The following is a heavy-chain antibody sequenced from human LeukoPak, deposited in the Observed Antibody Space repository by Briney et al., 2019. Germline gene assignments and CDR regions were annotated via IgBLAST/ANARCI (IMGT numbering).Heavy chain of an antibody. D-gene: IGHD3-10*01. CDR1: GGSISSGGYS. J-gene: IGHJ5*02. Sequence: SETLSLTCAVSGGSISSGGYSWSWIRQPPGKGLEWIGYIYHSGSTYYNPSLKSRVTISVDRSKNQFSLKLSSVTAADTAVYYFARGDYYGSGGYYWFDPWGQGTLVNVSS. CDR3: ARGDYYGSGGYYWFDP. V-gene: IGHV4-30-2*01. CDR2: IYHSGST.